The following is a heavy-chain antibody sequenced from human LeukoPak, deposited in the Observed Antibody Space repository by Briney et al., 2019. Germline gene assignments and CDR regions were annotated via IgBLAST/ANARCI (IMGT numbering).Heavy chain of an antibody. CDR3: GRGPWGLDY. D-gene: IGHD7-27*01. Sequence: GGSLRLSCAASGFTFSDSYMTWIRQAPGKGLEWVSYISNSGSSIYYADSVKGRFTTSRDNAKSSLYLQMNRLRAEDTAVYYCGRGPWGLDYWGQGALVTVSS. CDR1: GFTFSDSY. CDR2: ISNSGSSI. V-gene: IGHV3-11*04. J-gene: IGHJ4*02.